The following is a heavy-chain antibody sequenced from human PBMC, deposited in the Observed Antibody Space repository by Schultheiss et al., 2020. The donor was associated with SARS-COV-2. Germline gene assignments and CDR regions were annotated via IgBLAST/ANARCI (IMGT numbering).Heavy chain of an antibody. Sequence: SQTLSLTCTVSGGSISSYYWSWIRQPPGKGLEWIGYIYYSGSTNYNPSLKSRVTISVDTSKNQFSLKLSSVTAADTAVYYCAIEDGRYDFWSGYLRDYWGQGTLVTVSS. CDR3: AIEDGRYDFWSGYLRDY. CDR1: GGSISSYY. D-gene: IGHD3-3*01. J-gene: IGHJ4*02. CDR2: IYYSGST. V-gene: IGHV4-59*08.